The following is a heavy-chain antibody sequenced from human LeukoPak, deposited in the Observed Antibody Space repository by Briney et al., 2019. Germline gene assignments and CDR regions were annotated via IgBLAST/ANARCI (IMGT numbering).Heavy chain of an antibody. CDR3: SRWRHSQHWFDP. J-gene: IGHJ5*02. CDR2: TYYRSKWYN. D-gene: IGHD5-12*01. CDR1: GDSVSSNSAA. Sequence: SQTLSLTCAISGDSVSSNSAAWNWIRQSPSRGLEWLGRTYYRSKWYNDYAVSVKSRITIKPDTSKNQFSLQLNSATPEDTAVYYCSRWRHSQHWFDPWGQGTLVTVSS. V-gene: IGHV6-1*01.